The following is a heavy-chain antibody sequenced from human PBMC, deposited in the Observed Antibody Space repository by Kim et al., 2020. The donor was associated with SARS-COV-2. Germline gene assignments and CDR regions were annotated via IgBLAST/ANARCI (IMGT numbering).Heavy chain of an antibody. Sequence: SETLSLTCTVSGGSGSSDIHYWNWIRQAPGKGLEWIGHISNTGITKYSPSLKSRVTISIDTSKSQFSLKLTSLTAADTAVYYCARGELVPTSYALGIWGQGTMVNVSS. CDR2: ISNTGIT. V-gene: IGHV4-61*01. D-gene: IGHD5-12*01. J-gene: IGHJ3*02. CDR1: GGSGSSDIHY. CDR3: ARGELVPTSYALGI.